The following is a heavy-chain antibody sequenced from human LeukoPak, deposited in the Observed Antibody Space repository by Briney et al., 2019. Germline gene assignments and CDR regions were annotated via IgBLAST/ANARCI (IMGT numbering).Heavy chain of an antibody. CDR3: ARGGYYYYYMDV. V-gene: IGHV1-8*02. CDR2: MNPNSGNT. Sequence: ASVKVSCKASGYTFTSYYMHWVRQATGQGLEWMGWMNPNSGNTGYAQKFQGRVTMTRNTSISTAYMELSSLRSEDTAVYYCARGGYYYYYMDVWGKGTTVTISS. CDR1: GYTFTSYY. J-gene: IGHJ6*03.